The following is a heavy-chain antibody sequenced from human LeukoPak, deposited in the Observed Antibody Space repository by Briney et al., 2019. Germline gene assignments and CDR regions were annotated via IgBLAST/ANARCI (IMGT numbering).Heavy chain of an antibody. Sequence: GASVKVSCKASGGTFSSYAISWVRRAPGQGLEWMGRIIPIFGTANYAQKFQGRVTITTDESTSTAYMELSSLRSEDTAVYYCARGPRDDSSGYYYYYYMDVWGKGTTVTVSS. J-gene: IGHJ6*03. CDR3: ARGPRDDSSGYYYYYYMDV. D-gene: IGHD3-22*01. CDR1: GGTFSSYA. CDR2: IIPIFGTA. V-gene: IGHV1-69*05.